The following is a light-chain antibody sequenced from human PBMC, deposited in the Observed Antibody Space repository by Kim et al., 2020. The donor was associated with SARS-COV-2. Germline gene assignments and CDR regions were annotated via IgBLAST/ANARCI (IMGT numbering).Light chain of an antibody. J-gene: IGKJ2*01. CDR2: KVF. V-gene: IGKV2-30*02. CDR3: MQGTHWYT. Sequence: DVVMTQSPLSLPVTLGQPASISCRSSQSLVHSDGNTYLSWFQQRPGQSPRRLIYKVFNRDSGVPDRFSGSGSGTDFTLKISRVEAEDVGVYYCMQGTHWYTFGQGTKLEIK. CDR1: QSLVHSDGNTY.